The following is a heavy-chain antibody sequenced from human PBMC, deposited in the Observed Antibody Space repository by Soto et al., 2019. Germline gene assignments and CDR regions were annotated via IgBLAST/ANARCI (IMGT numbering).Heavy chain of an antibody. J-gene: IGHJ6*02. D-gene: IGHD3-10*01. CDR2: IYNSGNT. CDR1: GGSISSYY. Sequence: SETLSLTCSVSGGSISSYYWSWMRQPPGKGLEWIGYIYNSGNTNYNPSLKSRVTISVDTSKNQFSLKVNSVTAADTAVYYCARAYYGSGSYYYYYYGMDVWGQGTTVTVSS. V-gene: IGHV4-59*08. CDR3: ARAYYGSGSYYYYYYGMDV.